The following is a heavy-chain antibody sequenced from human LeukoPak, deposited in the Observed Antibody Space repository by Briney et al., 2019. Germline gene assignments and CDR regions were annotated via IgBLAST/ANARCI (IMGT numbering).Heavy chain of an antibody. J-gene: IGHJ4*02. Sequence: SQTLSLTCTVSGGSISSGDYYWSWIRQPPGKGLDWIGYIYYSGSTYYNPSPKSRVTITVDTSKHQFSLKLSSVTAADPAVYYCARVRELCLGHDYWGEGPLVTVSS. CDR1: GGSISSGDYY. D-gene: IGHD3-16*01. V-gene: IGHV4-30-4*01. CDR2: IYYSGST. CDR3: ARVRELCLGHDY.